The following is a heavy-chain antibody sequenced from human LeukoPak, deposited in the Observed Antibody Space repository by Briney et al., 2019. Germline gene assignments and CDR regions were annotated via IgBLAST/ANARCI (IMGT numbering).Heavy chain of an antibody. CDR1: GGTYSSYA. D-gene: IGHD3-22*01. V-gene: IGHV1-69*04. Sequence: SVKVSCKASGGTYSSYAISWVRQAPGQGLEWMGRIIPILGIANYAQKFQGRVTITADKSTSTAYMELSSLRSEDTAVYYCAFISYYYDSSGYLDYWGQGTLVTVSS. CDR2: IIPILGIA. J-gene: IGHJ4*02. CDR3: AFISYYYDSSGYLDY.